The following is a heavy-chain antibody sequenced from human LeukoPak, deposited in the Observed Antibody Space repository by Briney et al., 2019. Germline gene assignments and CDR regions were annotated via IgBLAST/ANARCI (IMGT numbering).Heavy chain of an antibody. Sequence: ASVKVSCKASGGAFSSYAISWVRQAPGQGLEWMGWINPNSGGTNYAQKFQGRVTMTRDTSISTAYMELSRLRSDDTAVYYCARDRGSSDYWGQGTLVTVSS. CDR3: ARDRGSSDY. D-gene: IGHD2-15*01. J-gene: IGHJ4*02. CDR2: INPNSGGT. V-gene: IGHV1-2*02. CDR1: GGAFSSYA.